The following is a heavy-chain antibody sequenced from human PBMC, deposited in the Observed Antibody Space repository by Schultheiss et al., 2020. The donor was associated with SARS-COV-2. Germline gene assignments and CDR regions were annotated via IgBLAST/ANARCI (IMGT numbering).Heavy chain of an antibody. CDR3: AKSISALPGSSYYYYGMDV. CDR2: ISGSGGST. CDR1: GFTFSSYA. Sequence: GGSLRLSCAASGFTFSSYAMSWVRQAPGKGLEWVSAISGSGGSTYYADSVKGRFTISRDNSKNTLYLQMNSLRAEDTAVYYCAKSISALPGSSYYYYGMDVWGQGTTVTVSS. V-gene: IGHV3-23*01. D-gene: IGHD2-21*01. J-gene: IGHJ6*02.